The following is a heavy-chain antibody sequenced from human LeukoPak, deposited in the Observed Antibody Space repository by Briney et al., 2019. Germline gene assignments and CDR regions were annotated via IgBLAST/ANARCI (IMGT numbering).Heavy chain of an antibody. D-gene: IGHD3-9*01. Sequence: PSETLSLTCTVSGGSISSGDYYWSWIRQPPGKGLEWIGYIYYSGSTYYNPSLKSRVTISVDTSKNQSSLKLSSVTAADTAVYYCARDTPGGYDILTGSYYYYYMDVWGKGTTVTVSS. CDR2: IYYSGST. J-gene: IGHJ6*03. CDR1: GGSISSGDYY. CDR3: ARDTPGGYDILTGSYYYYYMDV. V-gene: IGHV4-30-4*08.